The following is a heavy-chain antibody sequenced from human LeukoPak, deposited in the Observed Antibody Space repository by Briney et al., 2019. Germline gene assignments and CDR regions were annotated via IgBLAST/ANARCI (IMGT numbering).Heavy chain of an antibody. D-gene: IGHD2-21*01. CDR2: INHSGST. CDR3: ARAALFKGYIDS. CDR1: GGSFSGYH. J-gene: IGHJ4*02. V-gene: IGHV4-34*01. Sequence: SETLSLTCAVYGGSFSGYHWTWIRHPPGNGLEWIGDINHSGSTNYCPSLKSRVSISVDTSKNQFSLNLNSVTAADTAVYYCARAALFKGYIDSWGQGTLVTVSS.